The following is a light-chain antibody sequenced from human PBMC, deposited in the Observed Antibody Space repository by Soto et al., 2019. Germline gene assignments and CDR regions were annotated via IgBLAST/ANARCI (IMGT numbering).Light chain of an antibody. Sequence: EIMMTQSPVTLSLSPGERATLSCRASQSVSNNLAAYQQKHGQAPRLLLYYASTSTTGIPAKLIGSGSGTEFSLLISSLLADDFSLYYCQQYYDWPPITFGQGTRLEIK. CDR1: QSVSNN. J-gene: IGKJ5*01. CDR3: QQYYDWPPIT. V-gene: IGKV3-15*01. CDR2: YAS.